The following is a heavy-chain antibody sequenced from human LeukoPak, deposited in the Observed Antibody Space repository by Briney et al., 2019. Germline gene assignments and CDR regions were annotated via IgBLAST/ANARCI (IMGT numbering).Heavy chain of an antibody. V-gene: IGHV3-13*01. CDR2: IGTSGDT. J-gene: IGHJ6*03. D-gene: IGHD5-18*01. Sequence: GGSLRLSCAASGFTFSSYDMHWVRQATGKGLEWVSAIGTSGDTYYPGSAKGRLTISRENAKNSLYLQMNSLRAGDTAVYYCARGSKFSYPYRYGPPFYYMDVWGKGTTVTVSS. CDR1: GFTFSSYD. CDR3: ARGSKFSYPYRYGPPFYYMDV.